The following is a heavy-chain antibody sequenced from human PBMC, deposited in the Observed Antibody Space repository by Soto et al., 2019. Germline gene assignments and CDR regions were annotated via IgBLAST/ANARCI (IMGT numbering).Heavy chain of an antibody. CDR2: MNPNSGNT. CDR1: GYTFTSYD. CDR3: ARLPQYRYYYYYGMDV. Sequence: QVQLVQSGAEVKKPGASVKVSCKASGYTFTSYDINWVRQATGQGLEWMGWMNPNSGNTGYAQKFQGRVTMTRNTSISTAYMELSSLRSEYTAVYYCARLPQYRYYYYYGMDVWGQGTTVTVSS. J-gene: IGHJ6*02. V-gene: IGHV1-8*01. D-gene: IGHD2-2*02.